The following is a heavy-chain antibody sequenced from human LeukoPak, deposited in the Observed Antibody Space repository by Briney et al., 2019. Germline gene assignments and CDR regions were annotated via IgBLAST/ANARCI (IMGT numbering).Heavy chain of an antibody. CDR1: GFTLSSYW. V-gene: IGHV3-7*01. J-gene: IGHJ6*03. CDR2: IKQDGSEK. Sequence: GGSLRPSSAASGFTLSSYWVTWARQAPGKGLEWVANIKQDGSEKHNVDSVKGRFTISRDNAKRSLYLQMNSLRAEDTAVYYCARGAFLMDVWGKGTTVTVSS. D-gene: IGHD2/OR15-2a*01. CDR3: ARGAFLMDV.